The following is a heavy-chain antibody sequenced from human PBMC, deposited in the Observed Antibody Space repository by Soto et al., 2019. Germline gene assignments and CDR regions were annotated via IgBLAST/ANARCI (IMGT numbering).Heavy chain of an antibody. D-gene: IGHD3-22*01. V-gene: IGHV1-69*01. CDR1: GGTFKNYA. Sequence: QVQMVQSESEVKKPGSSVKVSCKVSGGTFKNYAISWVRQAPGHGLEWVGGILPVFDELNYAPKLQCRVTITADEVTSTGHLELGSLTSEDTVVYFCASASDNSGYYYWGPGTLITVS. CDR3: ASASDNSGYYY. CDR2: ILPVFDEL. J-gene: IGHJ4*02.